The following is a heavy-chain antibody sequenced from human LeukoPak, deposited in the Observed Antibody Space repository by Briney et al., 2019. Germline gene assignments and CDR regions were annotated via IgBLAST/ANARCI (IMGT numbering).Heavy chain of an antibody. CDR1: GGSISSYY. D-gene: IGHD3-10*01. Sequence: PSETLSLTCTVSGGSISSYYWSWIRRPPGKGLEWIGYIYYSGSTNYNPSLKSRVTISVDTSKNQFSLKLSSVTAADTAVYYCARALYYGSGRYPPRYYYGMDVWGQGTTVTVSS. V-gene: IGHV4-59*01. J-gene: IGHJ6*02. CDR3: ARALYYGSGRYPPRYYYGMDV. CDR2: IYYSGST.